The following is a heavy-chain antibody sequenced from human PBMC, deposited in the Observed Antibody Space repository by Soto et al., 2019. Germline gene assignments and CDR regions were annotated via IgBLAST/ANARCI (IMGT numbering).Heavy chain of an antibody. CDR1: GGTFSSYS. D-gene: IGHD3-10*02. Sequence: ASVKVSCKASGGTFSSYSINWVRQAPGQGLEWMGGIIPIFGTANYAQKFQGRVTITADESTSTAYMELSSLRFEDTAVYYCARDPGPHVFGEEPWGQGTPVTVSS. CDR2: IIPIFGTA. CDR3: ARDPGPHVFGEEP. J-gene: IGHJ5*02. V-gene: IGHV1-69*13.